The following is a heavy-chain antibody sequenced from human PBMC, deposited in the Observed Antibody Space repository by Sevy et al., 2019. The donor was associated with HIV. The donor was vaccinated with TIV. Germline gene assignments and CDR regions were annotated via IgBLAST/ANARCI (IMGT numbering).Heavy chain of an antibody. CDR1: GLTFKDYY. CDR3: ARGIQLWLRPNYYYYGMDV. CDR2: ISSSGNTI. D-gene: IGHD5-18*01. Sequence: GGSLRLSCVASGLTFKDYYMSWIRQAPGKGPEWISYISSSGNTIFYADSVKGRFTISRDNSKNTLYLQMNSLRAEDTAVYYCARGIQLWLRPNYYYYGMDVWGQGTTVTVSS. V-gene: IGHV3-11*04. J-gene: IGHJ6*02.